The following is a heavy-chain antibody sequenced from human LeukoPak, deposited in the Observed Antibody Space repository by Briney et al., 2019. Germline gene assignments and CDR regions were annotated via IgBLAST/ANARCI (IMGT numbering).Heavy chain of an antibody. CDR1: GGSISTYY. Sequence: SETLSPTCSVSGGSISTYYWSWIRQPPGKGLEWIGYVYYSGSTNYNPSLKSRVTISVDISKNQFSLKLSSVTAEDTAMYYCARHRTNSDLYTNRYFDYWGQGTLVTVSS. D-gene: IGHD1-14*01. J-gene: IGHJ4*02. CDR2: VYYSGST. V-gene: IGHV4-59*08. CDR3: ARHRTNSDLYTNRYFDY.